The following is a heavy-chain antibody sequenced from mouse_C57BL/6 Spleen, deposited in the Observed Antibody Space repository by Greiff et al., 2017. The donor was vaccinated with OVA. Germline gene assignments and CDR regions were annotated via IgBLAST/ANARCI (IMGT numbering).Heavy chain of an antibody. CDR1: GYTFTSYW. CDR2: IDPSDSYT. CDR3: ARGGEGFAY. J-gene: IGHJ3*01. D-gene: IGHD2-13*01. Sequence: QVHVKQPGAELVMPGASVKLSCKASGYTFTSYWMHWVKQRPGQGLEWIGEIDPSDSYTNYNQKFKGKSTLTVDKSSSTAYMQLSSLTSEDSAVYYCARGGEGFAYWGQGTLVTVSA. V-gene: IGHV1-69*01.